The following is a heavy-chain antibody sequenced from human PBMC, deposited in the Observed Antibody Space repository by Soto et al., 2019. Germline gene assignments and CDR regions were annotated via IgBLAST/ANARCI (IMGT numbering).Heavy chain of an antibody. V-gene: IGHV3-30-3*01. Sequence: QVQLVESGGGVVQPGRSLRLSCAASGFTFSSYAMHWVRQAPGKGLEWVAVISYDGSNKYYADSVKGRFTISRDNSKNTLYLQMNSLRDDDTAVYYCLGVRDIVVVVAATSFDYWGQGTLVTVSA. CDR3: LGVRDIVVVVAATSFDY. CDR2: ISYDGSNK. D-gene: IGHD2-15*01. J-gene: IGHJ4*02. CDR1: GFTFSSYA.